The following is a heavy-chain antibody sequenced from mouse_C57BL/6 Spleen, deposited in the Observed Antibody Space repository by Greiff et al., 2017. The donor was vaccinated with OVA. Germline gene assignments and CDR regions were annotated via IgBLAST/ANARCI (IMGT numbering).Heavy chain of an antibody. CDR3: ARRGLGSSWFAY. CDR2: IYPSDSET. J-gene: IGHJ3*01. D-gene: IGHD1-1*02. Sequence: QVQLQQSGAELVRPGSSVKLSCKASGYTFTSYWMDWVKQRPGQGLEWIGNIYPSDSETHYNQKFKDKATLTVDKSSSTAYMQLSSLTSEDSAVYYCARRGLGSSWFAYWGQGTLVTVSA. V-gene: IGHV1-61*01. CDR1: GYTFTSYW.